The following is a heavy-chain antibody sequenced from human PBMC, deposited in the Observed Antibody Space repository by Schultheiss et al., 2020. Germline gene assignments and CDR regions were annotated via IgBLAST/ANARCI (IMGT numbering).Heavy chain of an antibody. J-gene: IGHJ6*02. D-gene: IGHD2-15*01. CDR2: INPNSGGT. Sequence: ASVKVSCKASGFTFTSSAVQWVRQARGQGLEWMGWINPNSGGTNYAQKFQGRVTMTRDTSISTAYMELSRLRSDDTAVYYCARDIEDGVVVAATNYYYYGMDVWGQGTTVTVS. CDR3: ARDIEDGVVVAATNYYYYGMDV. CDR1: GFTFTSSA. V-gene: IGHV1-2*02.